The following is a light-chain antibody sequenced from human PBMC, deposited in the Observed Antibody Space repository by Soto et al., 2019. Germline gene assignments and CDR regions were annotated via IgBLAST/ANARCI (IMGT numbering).Light chain of an antibody. Sequence: EIVLIQSPATLSLSPGERATLSCRASQSVSSSLAWYQQNPGQAPRLLIFDASNRATGIPVRFSGSGSGTDFTLTISSLEPEDFTVYSCKQHSNWPLTFGGGTRVEIK. CDR2: DAS. CDR3: KQHSNWPLT. J-gene: IGKJ4*01. V-gene: IGKV3-11*01. CDR1: QSVSSS.